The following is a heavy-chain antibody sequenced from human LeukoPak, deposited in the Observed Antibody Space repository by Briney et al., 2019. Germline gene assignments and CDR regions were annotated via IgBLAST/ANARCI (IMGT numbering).Heavy chain of an antibody. CDR1: GYTFTSYY. CDR2: INPSGGST. V-gene: IGHV1-46*03. D-gene: IGHD2-2*01. J-gene: IGHJ3*02. Sequence: ASVKVSCKASGYTFTSYYMHWGRQAPGQGLEWMGIINPSGGSTSYAQKLQGRVTMTRDTSTSTVYMELSSLRSEDTAVYYCARVGSVCSSTSCYAFDIWGQGTMVTVSS. CDR3: ARVGSVCSSTSCYAFDI.